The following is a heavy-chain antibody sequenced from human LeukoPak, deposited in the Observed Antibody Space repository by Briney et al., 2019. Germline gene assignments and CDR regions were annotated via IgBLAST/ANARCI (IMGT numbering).Heavy chain of an antibody. V-gene: IGHV4-34*01. J-gene: IGHJ5*02. CDR2: INHSGST. CDR3: ARHPYYYGPGSKRWFDP. CDR1: GGSFSGYY. Sequence: PSETLSLTCAVYGGSFSGYYWSWIRQPPGKGLEWIGEINHSGSTNYNPSLKSRVTISVDTSKNQFSLKLSSVTAADTAVYYCARHPYYYGPGSKRWFDPWGQGTLVTVSS. D-gene: IGHD3-10*01.